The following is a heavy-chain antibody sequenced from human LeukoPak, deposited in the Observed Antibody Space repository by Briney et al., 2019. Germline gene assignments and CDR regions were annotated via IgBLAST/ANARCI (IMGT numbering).Heavy chain of an antibody. CDR3: ARHPYQLLWLSWFDP. CDR1: GGSSSSSRYY. D-gene: IGHD2-2*01. Sequence: SETLSLTCTVSGGSSSSSRYYWGWIRQPPGKGLEWIGSIYYSGSPYYNPSLKSRVTISVDTSKNQFSLKLSSVTAADTAVYYCARHPYQLLWLSWFDPWGQGNLVTVSS. J-gene: IGHJ5*02. CDR2: IYYSGSP. V-gene: IGHV4-39*01.